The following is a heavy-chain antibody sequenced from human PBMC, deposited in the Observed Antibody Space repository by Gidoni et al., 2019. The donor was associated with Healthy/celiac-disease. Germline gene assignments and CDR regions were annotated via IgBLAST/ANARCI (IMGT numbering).Heavy chain of an antibody. D-gene: IGHD2-2*01. CDR3: ASDYCSSTSCYDYYGMDV. J-gene: IGHJ6*02. CDR1: GFTFSSYG. Sequence: QVQLVESRGGVVQPGRSLRLSCAASGFTFSSYGMHWVRQAPGKGLEWVAVIWYDGSNKYYADSVKGRFTISRDNSKNTLYLQMNSLRAEDTAVYYCASDYCSSTSCYDYYGMDVWGQGTTVTVSS. CDR2: IWYDGSNK. V-gene: IGHV3-33*01.